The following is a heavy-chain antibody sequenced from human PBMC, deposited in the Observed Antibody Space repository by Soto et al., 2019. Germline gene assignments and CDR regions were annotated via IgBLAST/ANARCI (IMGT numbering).Heavy chain of an antibody. Sequence: QVQLVQSGAEVKKPGASVKVSCKASGYTFTSYYMHWGRQAPGQGLEWMGIINPSGGSTSYAQKFQGRVTMTRDTSTSTVYMELSSLRSEDTAVYYCAQSPYSSGFDYWGQGTLVTVSS. V-gene: IGHV1-46*01. CDR2: INPSGGST. CDR1: GYTFTSYY. J-gene: IGHJ4*02. CDR3: AQSPYSSGFDY. D-gene: IGHD6-19*01.